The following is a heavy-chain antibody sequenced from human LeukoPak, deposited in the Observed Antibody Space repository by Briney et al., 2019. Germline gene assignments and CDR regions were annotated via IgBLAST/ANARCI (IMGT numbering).Heavy chain of an antibody. CDR3: AREPGPLDY. CDR2: IYSGGST. Sequence: GGSLRLSCAAPGFTFSSYAMSWVRQAPGKGLEWVSVIYSGGSTYYADSVKGRFTISRDNSKNTLYLQMNSLRAEDTAMYYCAREPGPLDYWGQGTLVTVSS. J-gene: IGHJ4*02. D-gene: IGHD1-14*01. V-gene: IGHV3-53*01. CDR1: GFTFSSYA.